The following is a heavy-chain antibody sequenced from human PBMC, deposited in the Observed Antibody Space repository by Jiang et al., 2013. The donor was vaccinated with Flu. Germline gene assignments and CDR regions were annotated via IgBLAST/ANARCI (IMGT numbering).Heavy chain of an antibody. CDR2: IHYSGIT. CDR1: GGSISSSSYY. Sequence: LLKPSETLSLTCTVSGGSISSSSYYWGWIRQPPGKGLEWIASIHYSGITYYNASLRSRVTISVDTSKNQFSLKLSSVTAADTAVYHCVRLLGYSREFDPWGQGTLVTVSS. V-gene: IGHV4-39*01. CDR3: VRLLGYSREFDP. D-gene: IGHD5-18*01. J-gene: IGHJ5*02.